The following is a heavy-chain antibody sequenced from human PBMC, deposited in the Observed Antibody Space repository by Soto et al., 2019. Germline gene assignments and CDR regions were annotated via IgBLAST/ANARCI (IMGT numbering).Heavy chain of an antibody. V-gene: IGHV5-51*01. Sequence: PGESLKISCQGSGYSFTSYWIGWVRQMPGKGLEWMGIIYPGDSDTRYSPSFQGQVTISADKSISTAYLQWSSLKASDTAMYYCARRAAYCSGGSCYPQVYNWFDPWGQETLVTVSS. J-gene: IGHJ5*02. CDR2: IYPGDSDT. D-gene: IGHD2-15*01. CDR1: GYSFTSYW. CDR3: ARRAAYCSGGSCYPQVYNWFDP.